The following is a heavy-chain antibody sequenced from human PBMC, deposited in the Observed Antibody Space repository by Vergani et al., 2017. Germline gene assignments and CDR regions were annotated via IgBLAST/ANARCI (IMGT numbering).Heavy chain of an antibody. CDR3: ATDLSGGSWDWFDP. CDR1: GYTLTELS. V-gene: IGHV1-24*01. CDR2: FDPEDGET. J-gene: IGHJ5*02. Sequence: QVQLVQSGAKVKKPGASVKVSCKVSGYTLTELSMHWVRQAPGKGLEWMGGFDPEDGETIYAQKFQGRVTMTEDTSTDTAYMELSRLRSEDTAVYYCATDLSGGSWDWFDPWGQGTLVTVSS. D-gene: IGHD2-15*01.